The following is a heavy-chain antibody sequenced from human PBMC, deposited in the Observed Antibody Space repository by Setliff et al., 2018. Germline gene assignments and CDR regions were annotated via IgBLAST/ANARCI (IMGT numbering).Heavy chain of an antibody. V-gene: IGHV4-39*07. J-gene: IGHJ4*02. CDR2: VSFFGSA. CDR1: GVSFSSTTFY. D-gene: IGHD2-2*01. CDR3: RLANCSKNCEEALDY. Sequence: SETLSLTCNVSGVSFSSTTFYWAWIRQSPGKGLEWIGSVSFFGSAYYNPSLQSRGAISLDTSKNQFSLKLNSVTAADTAVYYFRLANCSKNCEEALDYWSQGTLVTVSS.